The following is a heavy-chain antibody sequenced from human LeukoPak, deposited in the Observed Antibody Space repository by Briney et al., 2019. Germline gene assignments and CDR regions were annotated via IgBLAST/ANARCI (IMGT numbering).Heavy chain of an antibody. V-gene: IGHV3-21*01. J-gene: IGHJ4*02. D-gene: IGHD3-16*02. CDR3: ARDREYYDYVWGSYRYTGPSDY. Sequence: GGSLSLSCAASGFTFSSYSMNWVRQAPGKGLEWVSSISSSSSYIYYADPVKGRFTISRDNAKNSLYLQMNSLRAEDTAVYYCARDREYYDYVWGSYRYTGPSDYWGQGTLVTVSS. CDR1: GFTFSSYS. CDR2: ISSSSSYI.